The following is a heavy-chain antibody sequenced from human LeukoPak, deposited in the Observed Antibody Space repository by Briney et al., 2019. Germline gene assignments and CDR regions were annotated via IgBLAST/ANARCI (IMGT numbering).Heavy chain of an antibody. CDR3: ARSGSYYSFDY. V-gene: IGHV3-30-3*01. CDR1: GFTFSSYA. CDR2: ISYDGSNK. J-gene: IGHJ4*02. D-gene: IGHD3-10*01. Sequence: PGRSLRLSCAASGFTFSSYAMHWVRQAPGKGLEWVAVISYDGSNKYYADSVKGRFTISRDNSKNTLYLQMNSLRAEDTAVYYCARSGSYYSFDYWGQGTLVTVSS.